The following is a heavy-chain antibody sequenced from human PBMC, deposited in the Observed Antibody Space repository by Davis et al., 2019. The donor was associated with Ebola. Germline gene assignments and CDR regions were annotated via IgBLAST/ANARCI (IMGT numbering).Heavy chain of an antibody. V-gene: IGHV3-7*03. CDR2: IKQDGSEK. J-gene: IGHJ5*02. Sequence: GESLKISCAASGFTVSSNYMSWVRQAPGKGLEWVANIKQDGSEKYYVDSVKGRFTISRDNAKNSLYLQMNSLRAEDTAVYYCTTGIVGANHWGQGTLVTVSS. CDR3: TTGIVGANH. D-gene: IGHD1-26*01. CDR1: GFTVSSNY.